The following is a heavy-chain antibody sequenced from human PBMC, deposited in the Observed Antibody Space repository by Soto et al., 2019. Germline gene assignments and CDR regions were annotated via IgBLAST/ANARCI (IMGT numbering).Heavy chain of an antibody. D-gene: IGHD2-2*01. Sequence: ASVKVSCKASGYTFTSYYMHWVRQAPGQGLEWMGIINPSGGSTSYAQKFQGRVTMTRDTSTSTVYMELSSLRPQDTAVYYCARAPIVVVPAAQAGSPLVAATPFHYWGQATIVAVYS. CDR2: INPSGGST. CDR3: ARAPIVVVPAAQAGSPLVAATPFHY. J-gene: IGHJ4*02. CDR1: GYTFTSYY. V-gene: IGHV1-46*01.